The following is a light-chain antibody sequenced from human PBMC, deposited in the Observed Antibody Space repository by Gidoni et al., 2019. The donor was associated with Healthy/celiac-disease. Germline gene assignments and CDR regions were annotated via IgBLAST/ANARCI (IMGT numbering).Light chain of an antibody. V-gene: IGKV1-5*03. J-gene: IGKJ1*01. CDR3: QQLWT. Sequence: DIQMTQSPSTLSASVGDRVTITCRASQSISSWLAWYQQKPGKAPKLLIYKASSLESGVPSRFSGSGSGTDFTLTISSLQPDDFATYYCQQLWTFGQGTKVEIK. CDR2: KAS. CDR1: QSISSW.